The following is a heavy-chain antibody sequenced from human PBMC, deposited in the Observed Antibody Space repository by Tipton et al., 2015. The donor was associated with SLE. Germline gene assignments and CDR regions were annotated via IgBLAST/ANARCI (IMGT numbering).Heavy chain of an antibody. CDR1: GFTFSSYA. CDR3: ARGRSSSSPHFDY. Sequence: LRLSCAASGFTFSSYAMSWVRQAPGKGLEWIGEINHSGSTNYNPSLKSRVTISVDTSKNQFSLKLSSVTAADTAVYYCARGRSSSSPHFDYWGQGTLVTVSS. V-gene: IGHV4-34*01. D-gene: IGHD6-6*01. CDR2: INHSGST. J-gene: IGHJ4*02.